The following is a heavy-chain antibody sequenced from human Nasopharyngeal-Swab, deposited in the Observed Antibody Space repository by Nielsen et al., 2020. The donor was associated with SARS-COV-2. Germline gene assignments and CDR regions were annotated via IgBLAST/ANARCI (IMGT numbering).Heavy chain of an antibody. J-gene: IGHJ4*02. V-gene: IGHV4-39*01. CDR1: GGSISSSSYY. D-gene: IGHD3-3*01. CDR2: IYYSGST. Sequence: SETLSLTCTVSGGSISSSSYYWGWLRQPPGKGLEWIGSIYYSGSTYYNPSLKSRVTISVDTSKNQFSLKLSSVTAADTAVYYCAGRHYDFWSGYYRGVYYFDYWGQGTLVTVSS. CDR3: AGRHYDFWSGYYRGVYYFDY.